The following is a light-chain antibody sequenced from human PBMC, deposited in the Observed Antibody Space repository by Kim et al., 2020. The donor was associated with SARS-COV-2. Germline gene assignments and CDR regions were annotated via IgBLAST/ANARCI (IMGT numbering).Light chain of an antibody. CDR2: GAS. CDR1: QSINNN. J-gene: IGKJ4*01. V-gene: IGKV3-15*01. CDR3: QQYNNWPPLT. Sequence: EVLLTQSPGTLSVSPGERATLSCRASQSINNNLAWYQHKPGQSPRLLIYGASKRATGIPDRFSGTGSGTDFSLTISSLQSEDFAVYYCQQYNNWPPLTFGGGTKVDIK.